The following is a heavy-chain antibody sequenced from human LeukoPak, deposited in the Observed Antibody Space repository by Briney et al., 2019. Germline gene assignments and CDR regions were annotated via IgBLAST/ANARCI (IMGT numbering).Heavy chain of an antibody. CDR3: AKPIAAARAGYFDL. D-gene: IGHD6-13*01. CDR2: IRYDGSSK. V-gene: IGHV3-30*02. J-gene: IGHJ2*01. CDR1: GFTFSSYW. Sequence: GGSLRLSCAASGFTFSSYWMSWVRQAPGKGLEWVAFIRYDGSSKYYADSVEGRFTISRDNSKNTLYLQMNSLRAEDTAVYYCAKPIAAARAGYFDLWGRGTLVTVSS.